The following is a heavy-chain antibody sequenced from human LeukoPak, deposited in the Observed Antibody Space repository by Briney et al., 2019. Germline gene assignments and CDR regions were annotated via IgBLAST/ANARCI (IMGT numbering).Heavy chain of an antibody. CDR3: ARVWIAAAGKSGNVYYFDY. CDR1: GGTFISYA. V-gene: IGHV1-18*01. J-gene: IGHJ4*02. D-gene: IGHD6-13*01. Sequence: ASVKVSCKASGGTFISYAISWVRQAPGQGLEWMGWISAYNGNTNYAQKLQGRVTMTTDTSTSTAYMELRSLRSDDTAVYYCARVWIAAAGKSGNVYYFDYWGQGTLVTVSS. CDR2: ISAYNGNT.